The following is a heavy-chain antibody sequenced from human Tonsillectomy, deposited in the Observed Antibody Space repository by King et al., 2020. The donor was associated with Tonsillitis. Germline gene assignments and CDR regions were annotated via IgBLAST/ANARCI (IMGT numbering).Heavy chain of an antibody. V-gene: IGHV3-20*01. CDR2: INWNGGST. CDR3: ASSSGWYGRLFDI. J-gene: IGHJ3*02. D-gene: IGHD6-19*01. Sequence: VQLVESGGGVVRPGGSLRLSCAASGLTFDDYGMSWVRQAPGKGLEWVSGINWNGGSTGYADSVKGRFTISRANAKNSLYLQMNSLRAGEPALYHCASSSGWYGRLFDIWGQGTMVTVSS. CDR1: GLTFDDYG.